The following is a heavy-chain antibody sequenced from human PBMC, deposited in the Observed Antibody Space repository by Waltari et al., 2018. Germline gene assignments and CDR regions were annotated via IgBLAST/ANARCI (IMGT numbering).Heavy chain of an antibody. CDR1: GGSFSGYY. J-gene: IGHJ6*02. D-gene: IGHD2-2*01. V-gene: IGHV4-34*01. CDR3: ARLSARYQLLPPYYYYGMDV. CDR2: INHSGST. Sequence: QVQLQQWGAGLLKPSETLSLTCAVYGGSFSGYYWSWIRQPPGKGLEWIGEINHSGSTNYNPSLKSRVTISVDTSKNQFSLKLSSVTAADTAVYYCARLSARYQLLPPYYYYGMDVWGQGTTVTVSS.